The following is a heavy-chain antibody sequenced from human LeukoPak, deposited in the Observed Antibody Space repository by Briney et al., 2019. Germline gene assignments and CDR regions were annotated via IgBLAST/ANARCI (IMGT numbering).Heavy chain of an antibody. CDR1: GFTFSSYA. V-gene: IGHV3-30-3*01. CDR3: AREYSSSWYGYFDY. CDR2: ISYDGSNK. J-gene: IGHJ4*02. D-gene: IGHD6-13*01. Sequence: NPGRSLRLSCAASGFTFSSYAMHWVRQAPGKGLEWVAVISYDGSNKYYADSVKGRFTIFRDNSKNTLYLQMNSLRAEDTAVYYCAREYSSSWYGYFDYWGQGTLVTVSS.